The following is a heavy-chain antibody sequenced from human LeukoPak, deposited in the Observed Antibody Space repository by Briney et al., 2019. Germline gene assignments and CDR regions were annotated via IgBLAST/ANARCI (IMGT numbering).Heavy chain of an antibody. V-gene: IGHV4-59*04. D-gene: IGHD3-22*01. CDR2: IYYSGST. J-gene: IGHJ4*02. Sequence: SETLSLTCTVSGGSINNYYWSWIRQPPGKGLEWIGYIYYSGSTYYNPSLKSRVTISVDTSKNQFSLKLSSVTAADTAVYYCARQDYYYDSSGYPREKYFDYWGQGTLVTVSS. CDR3: ARQDYYYDSSGYPREKYFDY. CDR1: GGSINNYY.